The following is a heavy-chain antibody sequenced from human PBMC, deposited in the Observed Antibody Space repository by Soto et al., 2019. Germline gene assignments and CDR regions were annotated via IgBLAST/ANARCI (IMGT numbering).Heavy chain of an antibody. V-gene: IGHV1-46*01. D-gene: IGHD3-22*01. CDR1: GYTFTSYY. CDR2: INPSGGST. Sequence: ASVKVSCKASGYTFTSYYMHWVRQAPGQGLEWMGIINPSGGSTSCAQKFQGRVTMTRDTSTSTVYMELSSLRSEDTAVYYCARVGRAYYYDSSGYPPWDYWGQGTLVTVSS. CDR3: ARVGRAYYYDSSGYPPWDY. J-gene: IGHJ4*02.